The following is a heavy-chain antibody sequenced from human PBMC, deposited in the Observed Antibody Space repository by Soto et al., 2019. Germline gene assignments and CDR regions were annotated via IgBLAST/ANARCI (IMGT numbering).Heavy chain of an antibody. CDR2: INHSGST. CDR3: ARGLRGNIVVVVAATASDAFDI. CDR1: GGSFSGYY. J-gene: IGHJ3*02. Sequence: PSETLSLTCAVYGGSFSGYYWSWIRQPPGKGLEWIGEINHSGSTNYNPSLKGRVTISVDTSKNQFSLKLSSVTAADTAVYYCARGLRGNIVVVVAATASDAFDIWGQGTMVTVSS. V-gene: IGHV4-34*01. D-gene: IGHD2-15*01.